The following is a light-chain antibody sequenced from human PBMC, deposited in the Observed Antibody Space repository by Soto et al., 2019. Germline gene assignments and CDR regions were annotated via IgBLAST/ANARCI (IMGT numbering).Light chain of an antibody. J-gene: IGLJ1*01. V-gene: IGLV2-23*03. CDR1: SSLVGSYNL. Sequence: QSVLTQPASVSGSPGQSITISCTGTSSLVGSYNLVSWYQQHPGKAPKLMIYEGSKRPSGVSNRFSGSKSGNTASLTISGLQAEDEADYYCCSYAGSSTFVFGTRTKVTVL. CDR2: EGS. CDR3: CSYAGSSTFV.